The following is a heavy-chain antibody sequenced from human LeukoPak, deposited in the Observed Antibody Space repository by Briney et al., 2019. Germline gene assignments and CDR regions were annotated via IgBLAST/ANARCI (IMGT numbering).Heavy chain of an antibody. CDR1: GYSFSAYY. Sequence: ASVKVSCKASGYSFSAYYMHWVRQAPGQGLEWMGCIVPNSGGTDYAQKFQGRVTMTRDTSISTAYMELSRLRSDDTAVFYRALSVGATMGFDYWGQGTLVTVSS. J-gene: IGHJ4*02. CDR2: IVPNSGGT. D-gene: IGHD1-26*01. CDR3: ALSVGATMGFDY. V-gene: IGHV1-2*02.